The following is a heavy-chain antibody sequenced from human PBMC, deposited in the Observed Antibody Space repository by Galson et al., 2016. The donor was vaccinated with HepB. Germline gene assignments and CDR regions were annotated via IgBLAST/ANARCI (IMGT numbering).Heavy chain of an antibody. CDR2: LNWNGDRT. CDR1: RFSFRDYG. Sequence: SLRLSCAASRFSFRDYGMTWVRLAPEKGLEWVSGLNWNGDRTGYADSVKGRFTISRDNAKNSLYLQMNSLRAEDTALYYCAKHTVGAAAGHPAIDYWGQGTLVTVSS. D-gene: IGHD6-13*01. V-gene: IGHV3-20*04. CDR3: AKHTVGAAAGHPAIDY. J-gene: IGHJ4*02.